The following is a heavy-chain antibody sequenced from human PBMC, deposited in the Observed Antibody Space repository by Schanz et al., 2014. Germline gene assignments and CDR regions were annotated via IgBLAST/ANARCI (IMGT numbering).Heavy chain of an antibody. V-gene: IGHV3-66*01. CDR1: GFTVSSNY. J-gene: IGHJ4*02. CDR3: ARGPIPIQGVPMDF. D-gene: IGHD3-10*01. Sequence: EVHLVESGGGLVQPGGSLRLSCAASGFTVSSNYMSWVRQAPGKGLEWVSLIYSNGSTYYADSVKGRFIISRDNSKDTLYLQMSGLTPEDTAVYYCARGPIPIQGVPMDFWGQGTLVTVSS. CDR2: IYSNGST.